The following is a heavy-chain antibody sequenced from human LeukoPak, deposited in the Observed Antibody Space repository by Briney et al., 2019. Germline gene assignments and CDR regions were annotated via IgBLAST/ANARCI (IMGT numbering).Heavy chain of an antibody. V-gene: IGHV3-23*01. CDR2: ISGSGGST. D-gene: IGHD3-22*01. CDR3: AKHYDTSGRPRAGFDS. Sequence: GGSLRLSCAASGFTFSTYAMSWVRQAPGKGLEWVSSISGSGGSTYYADSVKGRFTISRDNPKNTLYLQMNSLRAEDTAVYYCAKHYDTSGRPRAGFDSGGQGTLVTVSS. J-gene: IGHJ4*02. CDR1: GFTFSTYA.